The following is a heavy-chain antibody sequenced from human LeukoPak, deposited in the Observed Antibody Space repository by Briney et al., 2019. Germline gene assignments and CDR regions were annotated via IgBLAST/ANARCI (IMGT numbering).Heavy chain of an antibody. CDR1: GFTFSSYA. V-gene: IGHV4-34*01. CDR3: ARGSLVGGIYYYYGMDV. J-gene: IGHJ6*02. D-gene: IGHD6-6*01. Sequence: GSLRLSCAASGFTFSSYAMSWIRQPPGKGLEWIGEINHSGSTNYNPSLKSRVTISVDTSKNQFSLKLSSVTAADTAVYYCARGSLVGGIYYYYGMDVWGQGTTVTVSS. CDR2: INHSGST.